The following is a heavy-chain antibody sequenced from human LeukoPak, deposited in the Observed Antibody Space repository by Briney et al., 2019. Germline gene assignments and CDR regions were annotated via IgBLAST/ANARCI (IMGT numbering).Heavy chain of an antibody. D-gene: IGHD3-10*01. Sequence: PSETPSLTCAVYGGSFSGYYWSWIRQPPGKGLEWIGEINHSGSTNYNPSLKSRVTISVDTSKNQFSLKLSSVTAADTAVYYCARVRRLAAFDIWGQGTMVTVSS. CDR1: GGSFSGYY. J-gene: IGHJ3*02. V-gene: IGHV4-34*01. CDR3: ARVRRLAAFDI. CDR2: INHSGST.